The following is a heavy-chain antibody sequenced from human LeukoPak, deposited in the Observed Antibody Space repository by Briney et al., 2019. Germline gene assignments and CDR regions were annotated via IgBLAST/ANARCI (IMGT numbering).Heavy chain of an antibody. CDR1: GGSFSGYY. Sequence: SETLSLTCAVYGGSFSGYYWSWIRQPPGKGGEWRGEMNHSGSTNYNPSLKTRVTISVHTSKTQFSLKLSSVTAAHTAVYYCARLETGADFDYWGQGTLVTVSS. CDR2: MNHSGST. D-gene: IGHD3-3*01. J-gene: IGHJ4*02. V-gene: IGHV4-34*01. CDR3: ARLETGADFDY.